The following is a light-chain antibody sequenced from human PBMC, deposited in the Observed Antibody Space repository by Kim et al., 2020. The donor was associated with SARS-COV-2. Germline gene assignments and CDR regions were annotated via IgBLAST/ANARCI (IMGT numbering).Light chain of an antibody. J-gene: IGKJ3*01. Sequence: DIQMTQSPSSLSASVGDRVTITCRTSQNINSHLNWYHQKPGRAPKLLIYAASTLQGGVPSRFSASGSETDFTLTISSLQPEDFATYFCQQTYISPFTFGPGTKVDIK. CDR3: QQTYISPFT. CDR1: QNINSH. CDR2: AAS. V-gene: IGKV1-39*01.